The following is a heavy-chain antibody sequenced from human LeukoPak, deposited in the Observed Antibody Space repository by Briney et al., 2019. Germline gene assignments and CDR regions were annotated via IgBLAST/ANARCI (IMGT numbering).Heavy chain of an antibody. CDR3: ARYYYDSSGWAYYFDY. Sequence: GGSLRLSCAASGFTFSSYGMHWVRQAPGKGLEWGAVISYDGSNKYYADSVKGRFTISRDNSKNTLYLQMNSLRAEDTAVYYCARYYYDSSGWAYYFDYWGQGTLVTVSS. D-gene: IGHD3-22*01. CDR1: GFTFSSYG. J-gene: IGHJ4*02. V-gene: IGHV3-30*03. CDR2: ISYDGSNK.